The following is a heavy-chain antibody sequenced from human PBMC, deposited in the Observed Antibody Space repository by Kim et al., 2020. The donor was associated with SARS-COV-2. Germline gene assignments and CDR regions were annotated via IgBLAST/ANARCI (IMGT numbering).Heavy chain of an antibody. CDR3: ARGPTRGAANLGYWYFDL. J-gene: IGHJ2*01. CDR2: INHSGST. Sequence: SETLSLTCAVYGGSFSGYYWSWIRQPPGKGLEWIGEINHSGSTNYNPSLKSRVTISVDTSKNQFSLKLSSVTAADTAVYYCARGPTRGAANLGYWYFDLWGRGTLVTVSS. D-gene: IGHD3-10*01. CDR1: GGSFSGYY. V-gene: IGHV4-34*01.